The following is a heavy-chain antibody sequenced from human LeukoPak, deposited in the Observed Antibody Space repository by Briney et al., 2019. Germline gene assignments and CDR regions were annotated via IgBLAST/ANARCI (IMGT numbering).Heavy chain of an antibody. V-gene: IGHV3-48*03. J-gene: IGHJ4*02. Sequence: GSLRLSCAASGFTFSSSEMNWVRQAPGKGLEWASYISHSGSTIFYADSVKGRFTISRDNAKNSLYLQMNSLRAEDTAVYYCASRTVGARFDYWGRGTLVTVSS. CDR1: GFTFSSSE. CDR2: ISHSGSTI. CDR3: ASRTVGARFDY. D-gene: IGHD1-26*01.